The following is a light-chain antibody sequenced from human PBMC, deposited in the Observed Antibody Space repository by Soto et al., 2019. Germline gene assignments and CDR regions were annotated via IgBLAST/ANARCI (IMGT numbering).Light chain of an antibody. V-gene: IGLV2-14*01. CDR1: SSDVGGYNY. J-gene: IGLJ1*01. CDR2: EVS. Sequence: QCVLPQPASVSWSPGQSISISCAGTSSDVGGYNYVSWYQQHPGIAPRLLISEVSNRPSGVSNRFSGSKSGNTASLTISGLQAEEEADYYCSSFTSTSNFVFGTGTKVTAL. CDR3: SSFTSTSNFV.